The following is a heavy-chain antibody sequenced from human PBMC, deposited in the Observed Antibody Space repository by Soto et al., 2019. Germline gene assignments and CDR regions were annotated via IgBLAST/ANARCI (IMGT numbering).Heavy chain of an antibody. V-gene: IGHV1-18*04. CDR1: GYTFANYG. CDR3: ARDRSNHDY. CDR2: ISSHNRNT. J-gene: IGHJ4*02. Sequence: QVRLVQSGAEVKKPGASVKVSCKASGYTFANYGISWVRQAPGQGLEWMGWISSHNRNTNYAQNFQGRATMTKDTTTSTAYRELRSLTCDDTAMYYCARDRSNHDYWGQGTLVTVSS.